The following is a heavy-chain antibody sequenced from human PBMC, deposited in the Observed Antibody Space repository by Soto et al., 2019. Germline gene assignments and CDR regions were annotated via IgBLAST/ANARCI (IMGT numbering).Heavy chain of an antibody. Sequence: SVKVSCKASGGTFSSYTISWVRQAPGQGLEWMGRIIPILGIANYAQKFQGRVTITADKSTSTAYMELSSLRSEDTAVYYCARGATRYGDYDYYYYYMDVWGKGTTVTVSS. D-gene: IGHD4-17*01. J-gene: IGHJ6*03. CDR2: IIPILGIA. V-gene: IGHV1-69*02. CDR1: GGTFSSYT. CDR3: ARGATRYGDYDYYYYYMDV.